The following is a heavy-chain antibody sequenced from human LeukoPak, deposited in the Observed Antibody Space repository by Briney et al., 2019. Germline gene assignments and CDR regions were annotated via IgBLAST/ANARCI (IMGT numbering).Heavy chain of an antibody. CDR3: AKDRGDPQYYFDC. Sequence: GGSLRLSCGASGFTFSSYAMSWVRLAPGKGLEWVSAFSGSGGSTYYADSVKGRFTISRDNSKNTLYLQMNSLRAEVTAVYYCAKDRGDPQYYFDCWGEGTLVTVSS. CDR2: FSGSGGST. J-gene: IGHJ4*02. D-gene: IGHD3-10*01. V-gene: IGHV3-23*01. CDR1: GFTFSSYA.